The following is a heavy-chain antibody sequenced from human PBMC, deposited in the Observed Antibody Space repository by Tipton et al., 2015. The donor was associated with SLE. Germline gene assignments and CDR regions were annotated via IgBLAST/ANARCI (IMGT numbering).Heavy chain of an antibody. CDR3: AKDLDDAFDI. V-gene: IGHV3-23*01. Sequence: SLRLSCAASGFTFSSYAMSRVRQAPGKGLEWVSAISGSGGSTYYADSVKGRFTISRDNAKNTLYLQMNSLRAEDTAVYYCAKDLDDAFDIWGQGTMVTVSS. CDR2: ISGSGGST. D-gene: IGHD1-1*01. CDR1: GFTFSSYA. J-gene: IGHJ3*02.